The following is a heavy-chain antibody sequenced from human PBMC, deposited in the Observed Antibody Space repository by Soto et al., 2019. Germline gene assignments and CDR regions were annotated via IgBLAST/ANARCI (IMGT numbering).Heavy chain of an antibody. CDR2: ISYDGSNK. CDR3: AKGGGFGDFDY. CDR1: GFTFSSYG. D-gene: IGHD3-10*01. Sequence: QVQLVESGGGVVQPGRSLRLSCAASGFTFSSYGMHRVRQAPGKGLEWVAVISYDGSNKYYADSVKGRFTISRDNSKNTLYLQMNSLRAEDTAVYYCAKGGGFGDFDYWGQGTLVTVSS. V-gene: IGHV3-30*18. J-gene: IGHJ4*02.